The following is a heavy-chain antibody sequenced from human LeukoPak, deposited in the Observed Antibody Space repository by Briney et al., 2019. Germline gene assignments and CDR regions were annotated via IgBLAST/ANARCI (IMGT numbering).Heavy chain of an antibody. CDR1: GFTFNSYA. J-gene: IGHJ4*02. CDR2: IFGRGGSA. CDR3: GKTTTGYSSGRYPGWPVDY. V-gene: IGHV3-23*01. D-gene: IGHD6-19*01. Sequence: QAGGSLRLSCAASGFTFNSYAMYWVRQAPGKGLEWVSGIFGRGGSAHYADSVKGRFTISRDNSKNTVYLQMDSLRVEDTAVYYGGKTTTGYSSGRYPGWPVDYWGQGTLVTVSS.